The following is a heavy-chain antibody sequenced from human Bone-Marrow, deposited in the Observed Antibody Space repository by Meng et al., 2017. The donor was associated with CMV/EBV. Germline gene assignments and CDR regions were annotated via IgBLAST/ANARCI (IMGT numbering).Heavy chain of an antibody. CDR3: ARVDSNLNYYYYYGMDV. V-gene: IGHV3-53*01. D-gene: IGHD3-22*01. J-gene: IGHJ6*02. CDR2: IYSGGST. Sequence: WVRQATGKGLEWVSVIYSGGSTYYADSAKGRFTISRDNSKNTLYLQMNSLRAEDTAVYYCARVDSNLNYYYYYGMDVWGQGTTVTVSS.